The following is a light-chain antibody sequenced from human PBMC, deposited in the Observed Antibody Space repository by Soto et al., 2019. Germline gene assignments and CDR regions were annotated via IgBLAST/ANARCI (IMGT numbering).Light chain of an antibody. Sequence: ESVLTQSPGTLSLSPGERATLSCRASQTISSNYLAWYQKKPGQAPRLLIYGASSRATGIPDRFSGSGSGTDFTLTISRLEPEDFAVYYCQQHGISHITFGQGTRLEI. J-gene: IGKJ5*01. CDR3: QQHGISHIT. CDR1: QTISSNY. CDR2: GAS. V-gene: IGKV3-20*01.